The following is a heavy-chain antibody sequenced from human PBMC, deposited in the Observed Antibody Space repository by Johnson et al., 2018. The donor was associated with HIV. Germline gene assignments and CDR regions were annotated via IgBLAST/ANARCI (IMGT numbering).Heavy chain of an antibody. CDR1: GFIFGDYA. V-gene: IGHV3-49*03. Sequence: VQLVESGGGLVQPGRSLRLSCTTSGFIFGDYAMSWFRQTPGKGLEWVSFIRSTGYGGTTEYAASVKGRFTMSRDDSKSIAYLQMKSLENEDTGVYYCAKGGARTAARQPRGDAFDIWGQGTMVTVSS. D-gene: IGHD6-6*01. CDR2: IRSTGYGGTT. J-gene: IGHJ3*02. CDR3: AKGGARTAARQPRGDAFDI.